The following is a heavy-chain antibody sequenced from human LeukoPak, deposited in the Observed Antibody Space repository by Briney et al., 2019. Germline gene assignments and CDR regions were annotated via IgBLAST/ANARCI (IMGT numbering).Heavy chain of an antibody. CDR3: AKELNDYGDLGYFDY. V-gene: IGHV3-23*01. Sequence: GGSLRLSCAASGFTFSNYAMNWVRQAPGKGLEWVSSISGSGGSTYYADSVKGRFTIPRDNSKNTLYLQMNSLRAEDTAVYYCAKELNDYGDLGYFDYWGQGTLVTVSS. CDR2: ISGSGGST. D-gene: IGHD4-17*01. CDR1: GFTFSNYA. J-gene: IGHJ4*02.